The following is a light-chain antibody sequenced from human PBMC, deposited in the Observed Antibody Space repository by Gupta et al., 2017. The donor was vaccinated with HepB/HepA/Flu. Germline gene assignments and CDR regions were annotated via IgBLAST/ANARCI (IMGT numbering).Light chain of an antibody. CDR1: QGISSS. CDR2: TAS. V-gene: IGKV1-9*01. CDR3: QQVYSYPLS. J-gene: IGKJ4*01. Sequence: DIQLTQPPSFLSASVVDRVTITSRASQGISSSLVWYQLKPGKAPTLLIYTASALQSGVPSRFSGSRSGTEFTLTISSLEPEDFATYYCQQVYSYPLSFGGGTKVEIK.